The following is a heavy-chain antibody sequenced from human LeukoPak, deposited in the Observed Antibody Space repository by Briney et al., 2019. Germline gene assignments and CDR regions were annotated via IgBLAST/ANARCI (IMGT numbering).Heavy chain of an antibody. CDR2: IYHSGST. V-gene: IGHV4-30-2*05. CDR3: ASSRDGYNFGY. D-gene: IGHD5-24*01. J-gene: IGHJ4*02. Sequence: SETLSLTCAVSGGSISTGGYSWSWIRQPPGKGLEWIGYIYHSGSTYYNPSLKSRVTISVDTSKNQFSLKLSSVTAADTAVYYCASSRDGYNFGYWGQGTLVTVSS. CDR1: GGSISTGGYS.